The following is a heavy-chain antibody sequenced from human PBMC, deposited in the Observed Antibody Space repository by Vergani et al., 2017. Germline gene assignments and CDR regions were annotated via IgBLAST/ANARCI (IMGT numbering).Heavy chain of an antibody. CDR3: ARLCVVGAAMGXFDP. Sequence: QVQLQESGPGLVKPSETLSLTCTVSGGSITTYYWSWIRQPPGKGLEWIGNIHYSGSTNYNPSLKSRVTISVDTSKNQFSLKMNSVTAADTAVYYCARLCVVGAAMGXFDPWGQGDRVTVSS. V-gene: IGHV4-59*01. J-gene: IGHJ5*02. CDR2: IHYSGST. CDR1: GGSITTYY. D-gene: IGHD1-26*01.